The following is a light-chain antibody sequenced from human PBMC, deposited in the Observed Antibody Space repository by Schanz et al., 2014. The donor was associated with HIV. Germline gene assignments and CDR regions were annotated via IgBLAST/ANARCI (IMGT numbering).Light chain of an antibody. CDR1: QSISNW. Sequence: DIQMTQSPSTLSASVGDRVSISCRASQSISNWLAWYQQKSGKAPELLIYEASTLKSGVPLRFTGSGSGTEFALTISSLQPDDFATYYCQQYTKYSPFTFGQGTKVEI. V-gene: IGKV1-5*03. CDR2: EAS. CDR3: QQYTKYSPFT. J-gene: IGKJ2*01.